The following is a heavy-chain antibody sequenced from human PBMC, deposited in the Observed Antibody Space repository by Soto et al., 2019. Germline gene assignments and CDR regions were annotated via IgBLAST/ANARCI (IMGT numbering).Heavy chain of an antibody. CDR1: GYTFTSYY. Sequence: ASVTVSCKASGYTFTSYYMHWVRQAPGQGLEWMGIIDPSGGGTSYAQKFQGRLTMTRDTSTSTVYMELSSLRSEDTAVYYCARDRVDCSGGNCWRSVEDTWGQGTLVTVSS. D-gene: IGHD2-15*01. CDR2: IDPSGGGT. V-gene: IGHV1-46*01. J-gene: IGHJ5*02. CDR3: ARDRVDCSGGNCWRSVEDT.